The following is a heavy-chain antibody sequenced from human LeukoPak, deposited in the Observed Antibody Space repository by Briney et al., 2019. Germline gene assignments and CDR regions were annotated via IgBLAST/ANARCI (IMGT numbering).Heavy chain of an antibody. Sequence: ASVKVSCKASGGTFSSYAISWVRQDPGQGLEWMGIINPNGGSTSYAQNFQGRLTVTRDTSTTTVYMDLSSLRSEDTAVYYCARRRGSSWYGELDFWSQGTLVTVSS. D-gene: IGHD6-13*01. CDR3: ARRRGSSWYGELDF. V-gene: IGHV1-46*01. J-gene: IGHJ4*02. CDR2: INPNGGST. CDR1: GGTFSSYA.